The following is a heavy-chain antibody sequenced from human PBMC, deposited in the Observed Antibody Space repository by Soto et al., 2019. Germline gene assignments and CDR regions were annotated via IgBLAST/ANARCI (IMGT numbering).Heavy chain of an antibody. CDR2: TYYRSKWYN. CDR3: ARDGNTAMVIGGPGFDY. CDR1: GDSVSSNSAA. J-gene: IGHJ4*02. V-gene: IGHV6-1*01. Sequence: SQTLSLTCGISGDSVSSNSAAWNWIRQSPSRGLEWLGRTYYRSKWYNDYAVSVKSRITINPDTSKNQFSLQLNSVTPEDTAVYYCARDGNTAMVIGGPGFDYWGQGTLVTVSS. D-gene: IGHD5-18*01.